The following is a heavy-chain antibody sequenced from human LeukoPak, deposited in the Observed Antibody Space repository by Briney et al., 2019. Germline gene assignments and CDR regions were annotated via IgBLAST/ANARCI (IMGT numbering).Heavy chain of an antibody. J-gene: IGHJ3*02. CDR2: ISSSSSYI. CDR1: GFTFSSYS. V-gene: IGHV3-21*01. Sequence: PGGSLRLSCAASGFTFSSYSMNWVRQAPGKGLEWVSSISSSSSYIYYADSVKGRFTISRDNAKNSLYLQMNSLRAEDTAVYYCASLSILSANAFDIWGQGTMVTASS. CDR3: ASLSILSANAFDI. D-gene: IGHD2/OR15-2a*01.